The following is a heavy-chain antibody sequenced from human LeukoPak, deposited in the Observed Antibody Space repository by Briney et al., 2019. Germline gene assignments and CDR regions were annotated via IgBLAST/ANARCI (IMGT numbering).Heavy chain of an antibody. J-gene: IGHJ6*04. V-gene: IGHV3-23*01. Sequence: GGSLRLSCAASGFTFSSYAMSWVRRAPGKGLEWVSAISGSGGSTYYADSVKGRFTISRDNSKNTLYLQMNSLRAEDTAVYYCAKAMEYYYYYGMDVWGKGTTVTVSS. CDR1: GFTFSSYA. D-gene: IGHD3-3*01. CDR3: AKAMEYYYYYGMDV. CDR2: ISGSGGST.